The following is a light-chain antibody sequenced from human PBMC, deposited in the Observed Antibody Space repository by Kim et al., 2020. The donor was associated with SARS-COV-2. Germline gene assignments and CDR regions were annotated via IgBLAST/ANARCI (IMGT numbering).Light chain of an antibody. CDR2: WAS. CDR1: QNVLYSSNNKNY. CDR3: QQYYSVPYT. V-gene: IGKV4-1*01. Sequence: DIVMTQSPDSLSVSLGEKATINCKSSQNVLYSSNNKNYLAWYQQKPEQPPKLLIYWASTRESGVPDRFSGSGSGTDFTPTISSLQAEDVAVYYCQQYYSVPYTFGQGTKLEIK. J-gene: IGKJ2*01.